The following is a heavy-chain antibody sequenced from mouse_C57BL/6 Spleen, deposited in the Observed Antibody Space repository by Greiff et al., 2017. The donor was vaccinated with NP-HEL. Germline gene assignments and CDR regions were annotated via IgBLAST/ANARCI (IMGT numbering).Heavy chain of an antibody. CDR2: IYPGDGDT. CDR1: GYAFSSYW. D-gene: IGHD2-1*01. J-gene: IGHJ2*01. CDR3: ARSRGNYGGGFDY. Sequence: QVQLQQSGAELVKPGASVKISCKASGYAFSSYWMNWVKQRPGKGLEWIGQIYPGDGDTNYNGKFKGKAALTADKSSSTAYMQLSSLTSEDSAVYFCARSRGNYGGGFDYWGQGTTLTVSS. V-gene: IGHV1-80*01.